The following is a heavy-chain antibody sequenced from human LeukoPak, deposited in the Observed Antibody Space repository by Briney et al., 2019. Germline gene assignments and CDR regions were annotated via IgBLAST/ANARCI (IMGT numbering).Heavy chain of an antibody. CDR1: GGSISFYH. J-gene: IGHJ4*02. Sequence: PSETLSLTCTVSGGSISFYHWSWIRQSPGKELEWIGDISESGGTNYMPSLKSRVTISVDTSNQFSLKLSSVTAADTAVYYCARAGSGWYGGRLFEFWGPGALVAVSS. CDR3: ARAGSGWYGGRLFEF. CDR2: ISESGGT. V-gene: IGHV4-59*01. D-gene: IGHD6-13*01.